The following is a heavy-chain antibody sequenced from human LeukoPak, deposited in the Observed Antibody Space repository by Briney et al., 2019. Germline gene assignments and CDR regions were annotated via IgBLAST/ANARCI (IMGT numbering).Heavy chain of an antibody. CDR2: IYTTGST. J-gene: IGHJ4*02. Sequence: SETLSLTCTVSGGSISSYYWTWIRQPAGKGLEWIGRIYTTGSTNYNPSLNSRVTMSVDTSKNQFSLKLSSVTAADTAVYYCAGQTAVAGKAGFDYWGQGTLVTVSS. CDR3: AGQTAVAGKAGFDY. D-gene: IGHD6-19*01. CDR1: GGSISSYY. V-gene: IGHV4-4*07.